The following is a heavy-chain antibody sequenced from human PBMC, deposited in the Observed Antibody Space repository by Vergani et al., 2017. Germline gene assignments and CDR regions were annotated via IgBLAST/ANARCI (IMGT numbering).Heavy chain of an antibody. V-gene: IGHV3-30-3*01. CDR2: ISYDGSNK. CDR3: AKGGLEQSGPYYYYYYMDV. Sequence: VQLLESGGGVVQPGRSLSLSCAASGFTFSSYAMHWVRQAPGKGLEWVAVISYDGSNKYYADSVKGRFTISRDNSKNTLYLQMNSLRAEDTAVYYCAKGGLEQSGPYYYYYYMDVWGKGTTVTVSS. D-gene: IGHD3-3*01. J-gene: IGHJ6*03. CDR1: GFTFSSYA.